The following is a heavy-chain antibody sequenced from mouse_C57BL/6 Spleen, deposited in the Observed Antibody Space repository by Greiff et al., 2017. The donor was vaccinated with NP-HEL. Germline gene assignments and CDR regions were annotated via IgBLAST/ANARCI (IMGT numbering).Heavy chain of an antibody. CDR2: FSSGGDYI. V-gene: IGHV5-9-1*02. CDR3: TREGYSNLFDY. CDR1: GFTFSSYA. Sequence: EVKLMESGEGLVKPGGSLKLSCAASGFTFSSYAMSWVRQTPEKRLEWVAYFSSGGDYIYYADTVKGRFTISRDNARNTLYLQMSSLKSEDTAMYYCTREGYSNLFDYWGQGTTLTVSS. D-gene: IGHD2-5*01. J-gene: IGHJ2*01.